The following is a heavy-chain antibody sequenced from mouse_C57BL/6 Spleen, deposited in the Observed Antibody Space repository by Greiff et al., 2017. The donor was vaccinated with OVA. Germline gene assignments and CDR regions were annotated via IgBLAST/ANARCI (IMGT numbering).Heavy chain of an antibody. V-gene: IGHV1-82*01. Sequence: QVQLQQSGPELVKPGASVKISCKASGYAFSSSWMNWVKQRPGKGLEWIGRIYPGDGATNYNGKFKGKATLTADKSSSTAYMQLSSLTSEDSAVYFCARNYPYAMDYWGQGTSVTVSS. D-gene: IGHD2-1*01. CDR1: GYAFSSSW. CDR3: ARNYPYAMDY. J-gene: IGHJ4*01. CDR2: IYPGDGAT.